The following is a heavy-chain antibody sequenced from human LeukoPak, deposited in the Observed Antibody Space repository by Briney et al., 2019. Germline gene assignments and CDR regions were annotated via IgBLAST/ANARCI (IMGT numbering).Heavy chain of an antibody. D-gene: IGHD3-22*01. CDR1: GYTFTSYY. CDR2: INPSGGST. CDR3: ARAQRSGYEDH. Sequence: VASVKVSCKASGYTFTSYYMHWVRQAPGQGLEWMGIINPSGGSTSYAQKFQGRVTMTRDTSTSTVYVELSSLRSEDTAVYYCARAQRSGYEDHWGQGTLVTVSS. V-gene: IGHV1-46*01. J-gene: IGHJ4*02.